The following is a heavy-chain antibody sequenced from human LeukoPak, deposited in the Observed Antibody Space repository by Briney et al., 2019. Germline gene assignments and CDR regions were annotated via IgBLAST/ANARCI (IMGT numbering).Heavy chain of an antibody. Sequence: SETLSLTCAVYGGSFSGYYWSWIRQPPGKGLEWIGEINHSGSTNYNPSLKSRVTISVDTSKNQFSLKLSSVTAEDTAVYYCARDGLLMVYAIYYWGQGTLVTVSS. CDR1: GGSFSGYY. V-gene: IGHV4-34*01. CDR2: INHSGST. D-gene: IGHD2-8*01. J-gene: IGHJ4*02. CDR3: ARDGLLMVYAIYY.